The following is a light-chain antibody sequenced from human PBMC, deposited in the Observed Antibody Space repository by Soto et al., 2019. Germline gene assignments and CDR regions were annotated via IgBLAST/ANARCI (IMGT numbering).Light chain of an antibody. CDR1: QSVSNY. Sequence: EIVLTQSPATLSLSPGERATLSCRVSQSVSNYLAWYQQKPGQAPRLLIYDASNRATGIPARFSGSGSGTDFTLTISTLEPEDFAVYYCQQHINRLSFGGGTKVEIK. CDR3: QQHINRLS. V-gene: IGKV3-11*01. CDR2: DAS. J-gene: IGKJ4*01.